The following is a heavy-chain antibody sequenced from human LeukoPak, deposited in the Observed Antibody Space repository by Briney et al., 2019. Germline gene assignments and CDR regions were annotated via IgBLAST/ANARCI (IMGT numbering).Heavy chain of an antibody. CDR3: ARGSPYYDFWSGYYTNYYGMDV. Sequence: PSETLSLTCTVSGASMNNYYWSWIRQPPGKGLEWIGYVYYTGSTNYNPSLKSRVTISVDTSKNQFSLKLSSVTAADTAVYYCARGSPYYDFWSGYYTNYYGMDVWGQGTTVTVSS. CDR2: VYYTGST. J-gene: IGHJ6*02. CDR1: GASMNNYY. D-gene: IGHD3-3*01. V-gene: IGHV4-59*12.